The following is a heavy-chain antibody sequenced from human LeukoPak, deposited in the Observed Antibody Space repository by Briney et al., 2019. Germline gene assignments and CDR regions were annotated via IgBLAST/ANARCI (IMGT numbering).Heavy chain of an antibody. V-gene: IGHV4-39*01. J-gene: IGHJ4*02. CDR3: ARIAAALFI. Sequence: PSETLSLTCTVSGGSIGSNNYYWGWIRQPPGKGLEWIASIYYSGSTYYNPSLESRVTISVDTSRNQFSLKLSSVTAADTAVYHCARIAAALFIRGQGTLVTVSS. D-gene: IGHD6-13*01. CDR2: IYYSGST. CDR1: GGSIGSNNYY.